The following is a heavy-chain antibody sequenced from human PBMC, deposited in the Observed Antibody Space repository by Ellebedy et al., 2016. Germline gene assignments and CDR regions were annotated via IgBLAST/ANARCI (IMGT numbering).Heavy chain of an antibody. J-gene: IGHJ4*02. Sequence: SETLSLTCTVSGGSISSYYWSWIRQPPGKGLEWIGYIYYSGSTNYNPSLKSRVTISVDTSKNQFSLKLSSVTAADTAVYYCASEVLQAAGPYYFDYWGQGTLVTVSS. V-gene: IGHV4-59*12. CDR3: ASEVLQAAGPYYFDY. D-gene: IGHD6-13*01. CDR2: IYYSGST. CDR1: GGSISSYY.